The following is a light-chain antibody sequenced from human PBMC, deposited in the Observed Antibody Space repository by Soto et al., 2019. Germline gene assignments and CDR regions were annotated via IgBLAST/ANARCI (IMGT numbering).Light chain of an antibody. CDR2: KAS. Sequence: DIQLTQSHWTLSASVGERVPLTCRASQTIDSWLAWYQQRPGKPPNLLIYKASTLASGVPSRFSGSGSGTDFTLTISSLQPEDFATYYCLQDYNYPRTFGQGTKVDIK. CDR1: QTIDSW. V-gene: IGKV1-5*03. CDR3: LQDYNYPRT. J-gene: IGKJ1*01.